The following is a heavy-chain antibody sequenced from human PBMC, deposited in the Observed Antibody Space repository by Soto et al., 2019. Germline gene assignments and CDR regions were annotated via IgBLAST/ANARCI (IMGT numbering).Heavy chain of an antibody. V-gene: IGHV4-59*01. CDR1: GGSITSSH. J-gene: IGHJ5*02. D-gene: IGHD2-8*02. CDR2: TAYTGNS. Sequence: ETLSPTCVVSGGSITSSHWGWIRQFHGKGLEWIVYTAYTGNSNYTPSLKRRVTISMDTSKNHFSLKLTSMTAADTAVYYCARDVHTGVTHYFDPWGQGTLVTVSS. CDR3: ARDVHTGVTHYFDP.